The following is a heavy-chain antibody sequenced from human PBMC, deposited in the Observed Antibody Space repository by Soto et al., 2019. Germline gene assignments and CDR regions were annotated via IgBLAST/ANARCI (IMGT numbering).Heavy chain of an antibody. Sequence: GGSLRLSCAASGFNFDNSYMSWVRQAPGKGLEWVAILCSGGKSYYAGSVRGRFTISRDISKNTLDLQMNRLTADDTAVYYCSKNNVAPAFVGFEYWGQGTLVTVSS. CDR1: GFNFDNSY. CDR3: SKNNVAPAFVGFEY. J-gene: IGHJ4*02. CDR2: LCSGGKS. V-gene: IGHV3-53*01. D-gene: IGHD2-2*01.